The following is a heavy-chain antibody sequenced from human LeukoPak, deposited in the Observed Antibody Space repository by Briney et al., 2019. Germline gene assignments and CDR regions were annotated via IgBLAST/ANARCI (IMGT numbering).Heavy chain of an antibody. V-gene: IGHV3-7*01. J-gene: IGHJ4*02. D-gene: IGHD6-19*01. CDR3: ARGRSSGWYEYYFDF. CDR2: IKQDGSEK. CDR1: GFTFSSYA. Sequence: PGGSLRLSCAASGFTFSSYAMHWVRQAPGKGLEWVANIKQDGSEKYYVDSVKGRFTISRDNAKNSLYLQMNSLRAEDTAVYYCARGRSSGWYEYYFDFWGQGTLVTVSS.